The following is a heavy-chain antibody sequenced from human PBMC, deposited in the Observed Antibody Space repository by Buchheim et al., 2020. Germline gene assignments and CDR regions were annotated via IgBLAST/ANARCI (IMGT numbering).Heavy chain of an antibody. CDR3: ARDPFRSSFDS. CDR1: RGPITTYY. Sequence: QVELQESGPGVVKASETLSLSCTVSRGPITTYYWNWIRQSAGKGLEWIGRIHSNGNIIYSSLLKSRVTMSIDTSKNQFSLELTSVTAADTAIYYCARDPFRSSFDSWGPGTL. CDR2: IHSNGNI. D-gene: IGHD6-6*01. V-gene: IGHV4-4*07. J-gene: IGHJ4*02.